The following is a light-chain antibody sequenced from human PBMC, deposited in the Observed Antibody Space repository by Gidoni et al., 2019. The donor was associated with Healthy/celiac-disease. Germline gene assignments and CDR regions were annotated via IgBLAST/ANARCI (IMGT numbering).Light chain of an antibody. CDR1: SSNIGAGYD. J-gene: IGLJ2*01. CDR2: GNS. V-gene: IGLV1-40*01. Sequence: QSVLTQPPSVSGAPGQRVPISCTGSSSNIGAGYDVHWYQQLPGNAPKLLIYGNSNRPSGVPDRFSGSKSGTSASLAITGLQAEDEADYYCQSYDSSLSGYVVFGGGTKLTVL. CDR3: QSYDSSLSGYVV.